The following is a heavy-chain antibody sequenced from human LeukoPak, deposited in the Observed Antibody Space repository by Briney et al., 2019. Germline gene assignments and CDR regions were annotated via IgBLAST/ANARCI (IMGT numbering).Heavy chain of an antibody. J-gene: IGHJ3*02. CDR1: GGSMSGFY. Sequence: PSETLSLTCTVSGGSMSGFYRIWIRQAPGKGLESLGYLFSTGKTDYNPSLKSRVTMSVDTSKNQFSLKLSSVTAADTAVYYCARDLAAAEDQDASDIWGQGTMVTVSS. CDR3: ARDLAAAEDQDASDI. V-gene: IGHV4-59*12. CDR2: LFSTGKT. D-gene: IGHD6-13*01.